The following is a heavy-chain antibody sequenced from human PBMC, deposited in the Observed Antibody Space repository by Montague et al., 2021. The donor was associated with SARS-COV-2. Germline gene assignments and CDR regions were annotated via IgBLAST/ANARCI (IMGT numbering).Heavy chain of an antibody. D-gene: IGHD6-13*01. CDR2: MHYSGST. J-gene: IGHJ4*02. V-gene: IGHV4-59*12. CDR3: ARVPFSSSWYYLDH. Sequence: SETLSLTCTISGGSITGYFWTWIRQPPGKGLEWLGHMHYSGSTKYNPSLESRVTMSIDTSESQFSLHLRSVTAADTGVYYCARVPFSSSWYYLDHWGQGTLVTVSS. CDR1: GGSITGYF.